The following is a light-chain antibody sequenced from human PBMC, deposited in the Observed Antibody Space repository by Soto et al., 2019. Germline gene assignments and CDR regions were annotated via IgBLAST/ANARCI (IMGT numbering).Light chain of an antibody. CDR3: QQYGSSST. J-gene: IGKJ5*01. V-gene: IGKV3-20*01. CDR2: GAS. CDR1: QSVSSSY. Sequence: IVLTQSPGTLSLSPGERATLSCRASQSVSSSYLAWYQQKPGQAPRLLIYGASSRATGIPDRFSGSGSGTDFTLTISSLEPEDFAVYYCQQYGSSSTFGQGTRLEIK.